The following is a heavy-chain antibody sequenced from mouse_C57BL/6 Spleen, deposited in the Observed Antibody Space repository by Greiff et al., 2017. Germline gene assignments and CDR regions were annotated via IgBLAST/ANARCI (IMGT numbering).Heavy chain of an antibody. D-gene: IGHD4-1*01. CDR2: IYPGDGDT. CDR1: GYAFSSSW. Sequence: VQGVESGPELVKPGASVKISCKASGYAFSSSWMNWVKQRPGKGLEWIGRIYPGDGDTNYNGKFKGKATLTADKSSSTAYMQLSSLTSEDSAVYFCALGRYFDVWGTGTTVTVSS. CDR3: ALGRYFDV. V-gene: IGHV1-82*01. J-gene: IGHJ1*03.